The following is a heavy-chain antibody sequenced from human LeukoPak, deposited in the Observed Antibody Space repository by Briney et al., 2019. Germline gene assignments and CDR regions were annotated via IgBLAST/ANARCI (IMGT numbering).Heavy chain of an antibody. CDR2: INNDGTAT. Sequence: GGSLRLSCAASGFTFSAYWMHWVRQVPGKGLVWVSRINNDGTATFFADSVKGRFTISRDNAKNTLYLQMNSLRAEDTAVYYCARGGSGSYYVSYFDYWGQGTLVTVSS. CDR3: ARGGSGSYYVSYFDY. CDR1: GFTFSAYW. J-gene: IGHJ4*02. V-gene: IGHV3-74*01. D-gene: IGHD1-26*01.